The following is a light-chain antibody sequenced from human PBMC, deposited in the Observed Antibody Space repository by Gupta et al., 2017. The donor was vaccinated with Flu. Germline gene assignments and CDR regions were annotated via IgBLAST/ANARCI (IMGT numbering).Light chain of an antibody. CDR3: QHYDNFSLT. CDR1: QDINNY. CDR2: DAS. V-gene: IGKV1-33*01. Sequence: VGDRVTITCQASQDINNYLNWYQQRPGEAPKLLIYDASTLEAGVPSRFSGSGSGTDFTLTITSLQSEDIATYYCQHYDNFSLTFGPGTKVEIK. J-gene: IGKJ3*01.